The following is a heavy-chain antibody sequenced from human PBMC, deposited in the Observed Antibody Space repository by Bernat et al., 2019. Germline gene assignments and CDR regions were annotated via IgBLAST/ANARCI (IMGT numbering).Heavy chain of an antibody. CDR1: GFTFSSYA. CDR2: ISGSGGSS. J-gene: IGHJ6*02. D-gene: IGHD4-17*01. V-gene: IGHV3-23*01. CDR3: ATGSAGYYYYGMDV. Sequence: EVQLLESGGGLVQPGGSLRLSCAASGFTFSSYAMSWVRQAPGKGLEWVSAISGSGGSSYNAESVKGRFTISRDNSKNTLYLQLNSLRAEDTAVYYCATGSAGYYYYGMDVWGQGTTVTVSS.